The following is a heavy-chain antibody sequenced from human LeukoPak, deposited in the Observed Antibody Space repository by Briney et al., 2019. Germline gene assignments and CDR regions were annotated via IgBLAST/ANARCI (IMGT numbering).Heavy chain of an antibody. CDR1: GGSVSSYY. CDR3: ARELRYFDWLKSWFDP. Sequence: SETLSLTCTVSGGSVSSYYWSWIRQPPGKGLEWIGYIHYSGSTNYNPSLKSRVTISVDTSKNQFSLKLSSVTAADTAVYYCARELRYFDWLKSWFDPWGQGTLVTVSS. V-gene: IGHV4-59*02. J-gene: IGHJ5*02. CDR2: IHYSGST. D-gene: IGHD3-9*01.